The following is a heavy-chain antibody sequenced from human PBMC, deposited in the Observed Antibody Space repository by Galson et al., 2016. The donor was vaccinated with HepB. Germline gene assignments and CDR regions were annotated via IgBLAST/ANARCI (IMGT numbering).Heavy chain of an antibody. CDR2: VNTYTGDA. J-gene: IGHJ3*02. D-gene: IGHD5-12*01. CDR3: ASRGGYDAFDI. CDR1: SDTLSNYG. Sequence: SVKVSCKASSDTLSNYGFSWVRQAPGQGLEWMGGVNTYTGDADYPQRFQDRVTMTTDTSTKTAYMELRSLRSDDTAVYYWASRGGYDAFDIWGQGTMITVSS. V-gene: IGHV1-18*01.